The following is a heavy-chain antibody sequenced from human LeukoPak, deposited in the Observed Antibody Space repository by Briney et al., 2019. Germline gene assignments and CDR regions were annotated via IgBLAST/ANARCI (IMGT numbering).Heavy chain of an antibody. CDR2: ISAYNGNT. V-gene: IGHV1-18*01. D-gene: IGHD1-7*01. CDR3: ARSGLKLKFDWFDP. Sequence: ASVKVSCKSSGYTFTSYGISWVRQAPGQGLEWMGWISAYNGNTNYAQKLQGRVTMTTDTSTSTAYMELRSLRSDDTAVYYCARSGLKLKFDWFDPWGQGTLVTVSS. J-gene: IGHJ5*02. CDR1: GYTFTSYG.